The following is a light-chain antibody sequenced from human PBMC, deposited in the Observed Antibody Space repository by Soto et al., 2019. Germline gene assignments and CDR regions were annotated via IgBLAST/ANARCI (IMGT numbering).Light chain of an antibody. CDR1: SSDVGGYNY. CDR3: SSYTSSSTYVV. V-gene: IGLV2-14*01. CDR2: DVS. J-gene: IGLJ2*01. Sequence: QSALTQPASVSGSPGQSITISCTGTSSDVGGYNYVSWHQQHPGKAPKLMIYDVSNRPSGVSNRFSGSKSGNTASLTISGLQAEDEADYYCSSYTSSSTYVVFGGGTKLTVL.